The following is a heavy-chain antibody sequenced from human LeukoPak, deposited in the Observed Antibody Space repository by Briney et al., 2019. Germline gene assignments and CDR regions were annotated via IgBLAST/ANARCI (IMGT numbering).Heavy chain of an antibody. Sequence: SETLSLSCTVSGGSISSYYCSWIQQPPENVLEWIGYIYYSGSTNCNPSFKSRVTISVDTSKNQSSLKLSSVTAADTAVYYCARAKELSGRKLDYYYYYCMDVWGKGTTVTVSS. CDR3: ARAKELSGRKLDYYYYYCMDV. CDR2: IYYSGST. D-gene: IGHD3-10*01. J-gene: IGHJ6*03. CDR1: GGSISSYY. V-gene: IGHV4-59*01.